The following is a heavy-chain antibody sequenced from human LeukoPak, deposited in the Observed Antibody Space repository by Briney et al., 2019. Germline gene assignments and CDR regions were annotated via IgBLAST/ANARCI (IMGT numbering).Heavy chain of an antibody. J-gene: IGHJ6*03. Sequence: PSETLSLTCTVSAGSISSYCWGWIRQPPGKGLEWLGYIYYSGSTNYNPSLKSRVPISVDTSKNQFSLKLSSVTAADTAVYYCARAGYGYGDYYYYYYMDVWGKGTTVTVSS. V-gene: IGHV4-59*01. CDR3: ARAGYGYGDYYYYYYMDV. CDR1: AGSISSYC. D-gene: IGHD4-17*01. CDR2: IYYSGST.